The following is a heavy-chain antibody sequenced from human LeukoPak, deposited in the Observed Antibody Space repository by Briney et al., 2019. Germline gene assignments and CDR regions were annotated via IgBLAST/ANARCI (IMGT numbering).Heavy chain of an antibody. Sequence: GGSLRLSCAASGFTFSDYYMSWIRQAPGKGLEWVSYISSSAGVIYYADSVKGRFTISRDNARNSLYLQMNSLRAEDTAVYYCASGYCSDGSCHSKLVGYWGQGTLVTVSS. J-gene: IGHJ4*02. CDR1: GFTFSDYY. CDR3: ASGYCSDGSCHSKLVGY. D-gene: IGHD2-15*01. CDR2: ISSSAGVI. V-gene: IGHV3-11*01.